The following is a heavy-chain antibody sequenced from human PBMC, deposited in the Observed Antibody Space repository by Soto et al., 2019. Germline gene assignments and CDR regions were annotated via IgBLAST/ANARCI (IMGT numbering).Heavy chain of an antibody. CDR3: AKDCAYSITVCGFDN. J-gene: IGHJ3*02. V-gene: IGHV3-30*18. Sequence: TAETLRLSCAASGSSISNYGMHWIRQAPGKGLEWVADIQYDGGTNNYADSVKGRVTISGDNPKNKLYLKMNTLRPEDTAVYYCAKDCAYSITVCGFDNWGQGTMVTVSS. CDR2: IQYDGGTN. D-gene: IGHD1-26*01. CDR1: GSSISNYG.